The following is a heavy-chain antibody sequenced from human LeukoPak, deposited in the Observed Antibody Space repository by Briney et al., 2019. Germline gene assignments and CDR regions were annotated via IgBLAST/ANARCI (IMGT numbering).Heavy chain of an antibody. D-gene: IGHD3-22*01. CDR2: IYYSGST. V-gene: IGHV4-31*03. Sequence: SETLSLTCTVSGGSISSGGYYWSWIRQHPGKGLEWIGYIYYSGSTYYNPSLKSRVTISVDTSKNQFSLKLSSVTAADTAVYYCARDYGSSAYYCFDYWGQGTLVTVSS. CDR1: GGSISSGGYY. J-gene: IGHJ4*02. CDR3: ARDYGSSAYYCFDY.